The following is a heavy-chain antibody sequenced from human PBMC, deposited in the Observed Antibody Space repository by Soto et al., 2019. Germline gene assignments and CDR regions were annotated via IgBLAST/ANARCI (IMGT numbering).Heavy chain of an antibody. Sequence: ASVKVSCKASGFTFTGHYIHWVRQAPGQGLEWMGWINPNSGGTSYAQKFQGRVTMTRDTSISTAYMELSRLRSDDTAVYYCARDPLYDILTGYYVHYYGMDVWGQGTTVPVSS. CDR1: GFTFTGHY. CDR2: INPNSGGT. D-gene: IGHD3-9*01. CDR3: ARDPLYDILTGYYVHYYGMDV. V-gene: IGHV1-2*02. J-gene: IGHJ6*02.